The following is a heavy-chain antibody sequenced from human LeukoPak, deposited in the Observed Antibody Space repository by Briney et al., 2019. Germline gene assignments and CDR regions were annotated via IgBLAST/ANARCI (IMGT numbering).Heavy chain of an antibody. V-gene: IGHV1-69*04. CDR2: IIPILGIA. D-gene: IGHD2-2*01. CDR3: ARRNCSSTSCSTRRYYYYYGMDV. Sequence: SVKVSCKASGYTFTSYGISWVRQAPGQGLEWMGRIIPILGIANYAQKFQGRVTITADKSTSTAYVELSSLRSEDTAVYYCARRNCSSTSCSTRRYYYYYGMDVWGQGTTVTVSS. J-gene: IGHJ6*02. CDR1: GYTFTSYG.